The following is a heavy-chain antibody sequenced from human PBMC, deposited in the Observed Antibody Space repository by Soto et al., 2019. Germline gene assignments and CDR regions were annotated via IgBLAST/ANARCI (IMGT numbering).Heavy chain of an antibody. J-gene: IGHJ4*02. CDR1: DGAISSTSYY. Sequence: PSETLSLTCTVSDGAISSTSYYWGWIRQPPGKGLEWIGSIYYSGSTYFNPSLKSRVTVSVDMSKNHFSLKLNFVTAADTAVYYCARHGDYSNDPSYLSFDYWGQGTPVTVS. CDR2: IYYSGST. D-gene: IGHD4-4*01. CDR3: ARHGDYSNDPSYLSFDY. V-gene: IGHV4-39*01.